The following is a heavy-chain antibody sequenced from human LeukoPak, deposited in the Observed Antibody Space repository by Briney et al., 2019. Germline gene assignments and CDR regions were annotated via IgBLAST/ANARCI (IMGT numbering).Heavy chain of an antibody. J-gene: IGHJ5*02. V-gene: IGHV4-59*08. CDR2: IYYSGST. D-gene: IGHD2-2*01. CDR1: GASISSYY. Sequence: SETLSLTCSVSGASISSYYWSWIRQPPGKGLEWIGYIYYSGSTYYNPSLKSRVTISVDTSKNQFSLKLSSVTAADTAVYYCARRTIVVVPAANNWFDPWGQGTLVTVSS. CDR3: ARRTIVVVPAANNWFDP.